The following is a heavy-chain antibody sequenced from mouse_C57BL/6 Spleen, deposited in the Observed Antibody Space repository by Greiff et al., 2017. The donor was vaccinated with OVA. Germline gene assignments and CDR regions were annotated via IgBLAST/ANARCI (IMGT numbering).Heavy chain of an antibody. CDR3: ARGESITTGSWFAY. CDR2: ISDGGSYT. D-gene: IGHD1-1*01. J-gene: IGHJ3*01. CDR1: GFTFSSYA. Sequence: EVKLMESGGGLVKPGGSLKLSCAASGFTFSSYAMSWVRQTTEKRLEWVATISDGGSYTYYPDNVKGRFTIARDNAKNNLYLQMSHLKSEDTAMYYCARGESITTGSWFAYWGQGTLVTVSA. V-gene: IGHV5-4*03.